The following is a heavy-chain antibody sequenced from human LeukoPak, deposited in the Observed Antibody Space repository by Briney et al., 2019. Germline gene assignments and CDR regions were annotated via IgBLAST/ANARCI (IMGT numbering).Heavy chain of an antibody. Sequence: GGSLRLSCAASGFTFSTYAMHWVRQAPGKGLEWVAVISSDGSNEYYADSVKGRFTISRDNSKNTLYLQMNSLRAEDTAVYYCARDQYYDSSGSDAFDVWGQGTMVTVSS. CDR2: ISSDGSNE. CDR3: ARDQYYDSSGSDAFDV. D-gene: IGHD3-22*01. J-gene: IGHJ3*01. CDR1: GFTFSTYA. V-gene: IGHV3-30-3*01.